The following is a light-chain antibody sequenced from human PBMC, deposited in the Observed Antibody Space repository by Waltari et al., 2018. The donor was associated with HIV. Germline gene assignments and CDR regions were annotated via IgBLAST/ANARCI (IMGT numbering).Light chain of an antibody. CDR3: ASFTGDDTLL. V-gene: IGLV2-14*03. CDR1: ARAFRLYNF. CDR2: DVD. Sequence: SAVTQPASVSGLPGQSITISCTGGARAFRLYNFFFWYQQHPGRVPRLILYDVDSRAPGISERFSGSRSGPTASLNISRLRAEDEADYYCASFTGDDTLLFGGGTKVTVL. J-gene: IGLJ3*02.